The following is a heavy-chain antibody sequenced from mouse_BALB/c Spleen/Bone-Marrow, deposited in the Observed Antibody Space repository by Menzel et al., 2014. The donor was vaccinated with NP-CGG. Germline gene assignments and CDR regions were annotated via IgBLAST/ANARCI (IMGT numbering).Heavy chain of an antibody. Sequence: VQLKESGPELVKPGASVKISCKASEYTFTDYNMHWVKQSHGKSLEWIGYIYPYSGGTGYNQKFKSKATLTVDDSSFTAYMALRSQTRGDRGVFFCAISSIPYAIVLGGQGPSDPVSS. CDR1: EYTFTDYN. D-gene: IGHD2-5*01. V-gene: IGHV1S29*02. CDR2: IYPYSGGT. CDR3: AISSIPYAIVL. J-gene: IGHJ4*01.